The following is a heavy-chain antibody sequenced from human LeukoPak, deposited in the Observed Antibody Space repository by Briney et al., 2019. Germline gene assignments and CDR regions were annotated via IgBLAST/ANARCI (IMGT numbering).Heavy chain of an antibody. V-gene: IGHV1-46*01. J-gene: IGHJ4*02. D-gene: IGHD3-10*01. CDR3: ARAARPGSGSYSRGVIDY. CDR2: INPSGGST. Sequence: AASVKVSCKASGYTFTSYYMHWVRQAPGQGLEWMGIINPSGGSTSYAQKFQGRVTMTRDMSTSTVYMELSSLRSEDTAVYYCARAARPGSGSYSRGVIDYWGQGTLVTVSS. CDR1: GYTFTSYY.